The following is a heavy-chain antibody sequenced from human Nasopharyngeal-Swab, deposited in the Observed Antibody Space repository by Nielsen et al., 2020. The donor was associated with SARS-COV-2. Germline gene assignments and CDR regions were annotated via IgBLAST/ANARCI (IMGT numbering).Heavy chain of an antibody. J-gene: IGHJ3*02. CDR1: GFTFSNYA. CDR3: GRGGKLGALDI. V-gene: IGHV3-23*01. D-gene: IGHD3-16*01. CDR2: IRFSGDTT. Sequence: SLKISCTASGFTFSNYAMTWVRQAPGKGLEWVSSIRFSGDTTYYADSVKGRFTISRDNAKNSLELQMNSLRVEDTAVYYCGRGGKLGALDIWGQGTMVTVSS.